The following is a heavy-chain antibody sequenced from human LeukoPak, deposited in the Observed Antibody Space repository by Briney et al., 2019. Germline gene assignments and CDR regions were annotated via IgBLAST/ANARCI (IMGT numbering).Heavy chain of an antibody. CDR1: GGSFSGYY. CDR3: ARGLLRLGY. CDR2: INHSGST. J-gene: IGHJ4*02. D-gene: IGHD1-26*01. V-gene: IGHV4-34*01. Sequence: SETLSLTCAVYGGSFSGYYWSWIRQPPGKGLEWIGEINHSGSTNYNPSLKSRVTISVDTSKNQFSLKLSSVTAADTAVYYCARGLLRLGYWGQGTLVTVSS.